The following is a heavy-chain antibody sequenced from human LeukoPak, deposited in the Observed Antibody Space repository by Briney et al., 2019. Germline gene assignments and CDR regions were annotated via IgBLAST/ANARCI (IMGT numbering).Heavy chain of an antibody. D-gene: IGHD3-10*01. Sequence: PSETLSLTCTVSGGSISSYYWSWIRQPAGKGLEWIGRIYTSGSTNYNPSLKSRVTMSVDTPKNQFSLKLSSVTAADTAVYYCARVPGLGGTLYYYYGMDVWGQGTTVTVSS. CDR1: GGSISSYY. CDR2: IYTSGST. V-gene: IGHV4-4*07. CDR3: ARVPGLGGTLYYYYGMDV. J-gene: IGHJ6*02.